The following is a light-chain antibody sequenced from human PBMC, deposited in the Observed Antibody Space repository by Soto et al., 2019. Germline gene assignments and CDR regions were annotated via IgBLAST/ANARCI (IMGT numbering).Light chain of an antibody. CDR2: AAS. CDR1: QGISSY. Sequence: DIQLTQSPSFLSASVGDRVTITCRASQGISSYLAWYQQKPEKAPKLLIYAASTLQSGVPSRFSGSGSGTEFTLTIISLQPEDFAIYYCQQLNSYPLTFGGGTKVEIK. V-gene: IGKV1-9*01. CDR3: QQLNSYPLT. J-gene: IGKJ4*01.